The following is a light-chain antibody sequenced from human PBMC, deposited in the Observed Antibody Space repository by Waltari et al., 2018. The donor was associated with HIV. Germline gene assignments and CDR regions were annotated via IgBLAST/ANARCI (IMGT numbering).Light chain of an antibody. J-gene: IGKJ1*01. CDR2: ATS. V-gene: IGKV1-39*01. CDR1: QSITKY. Sequence: DIQMTQSPSSLSASVGDRVTITCRASQSITKYLNWYQQKPVTAPKLLIYATSSLQSGVPSRFSGRVSGTVFTLTIDSLQTEDFATYYCQQSYNNPWTFGQGTKVEMK. CDR3: QQSYNNPWT.